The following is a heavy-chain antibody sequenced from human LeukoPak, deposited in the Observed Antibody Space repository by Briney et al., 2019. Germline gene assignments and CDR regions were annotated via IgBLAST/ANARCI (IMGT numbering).Heavy chain of an antibody. Sequence: SVKVSCKASGGTVRNFALIWVRQAPGQGLEWMGGIIPLFGTANYAQKFQGRVIITADESTGTAYMELSSLRSEDTAVYYCAKAAASNLYGGDWFDPWGPGTLVTVSS. CDR1: GGTVRNFA. J-gene: IGHJ5*02. CDR2: IIPLFGTA. V-gene: IGHV1-69*13. CDR3: AKAAASNLYGGDWFDP. D-gene: IGHD4-23*01.